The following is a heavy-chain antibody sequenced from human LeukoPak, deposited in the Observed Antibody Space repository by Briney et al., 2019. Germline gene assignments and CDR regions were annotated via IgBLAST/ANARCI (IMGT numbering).Heavy chain of an antibody. CDR2: ISGSDGST. D-gene: IGHD2-2*01. V-gene: IGHV3-23*01. J-gene: IGHJ4*02. Sequence: PGGSLRLSCAASGFTFSSYAMTWVRQAPDKGLEWVSAISGSDGSTYYADSVKGRFTISRDDSQNTLYLQMNSLSAEDTAVYYFAKWEPSGGATCYALDYWGKGPLVPFSS. CDR1: GFTFSSYA. CDR3: AKWEPSGGATCYALDY.